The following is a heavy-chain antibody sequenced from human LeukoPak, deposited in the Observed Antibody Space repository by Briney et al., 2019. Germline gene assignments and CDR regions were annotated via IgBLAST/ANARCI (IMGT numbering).Heavy chain of an antibody. CDR2: INKDGSEK. J-gene: IGHJ4*02. CDR3: ATYGIGVAALDY. CDR1: GFMFSSYW. Sequence: PGGPLRLSCTASGFMFSSYWMSWVRQAPGKGLEWVASINKDGSEKYYVDSVKGRFTISRDNAKNSLYLQMNSLRAEDTAVYYCATYGIGVAALDYWGQGTLVTVSS. V-gene: IGHV3-7*05. D-gene: IGHD6-19*01.